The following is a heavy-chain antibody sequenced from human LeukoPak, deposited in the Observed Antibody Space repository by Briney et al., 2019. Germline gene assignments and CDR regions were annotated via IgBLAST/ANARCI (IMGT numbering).Heavy chain of an antibody. CDR1: GFTFSSYG. CDR3: AKGTRRGEGSDAFDI. V-gene: IGHV3-30*02. CDR2: IRYDGSNK. Sequence: AGGSLRLSCAASGFTFSSYGMHWVRQALGKGLEWVAFIRYDGSNKYYADSVKGRFTISRDNSKNTLYLQMNSLRAEDTAVYYCAKGTRRGEGSDAFDIWGQGTMVTVSS. D-gene: IGHD3-10*01. J-gene: IGHJ3*02.